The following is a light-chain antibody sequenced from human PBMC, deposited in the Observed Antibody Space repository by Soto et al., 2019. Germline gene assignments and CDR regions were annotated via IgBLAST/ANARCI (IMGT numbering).Light chain of an antibody. CDR3: RPSTSSSTYV. Sequence: QSALTQPASVSGSPGQSITISCTGTSSDVGGYNYISWYQQHPGKAPKLLIYDVTNRPSGGSDRFSASKSGNTASLPISGLQAEDRADYYCRPSTSSSTYVFGTGTKVTVL. CDR1: SSDVGGYNY. CDR2: DVT. J-gene: IGLJ1*01. V-gene: IGLV2-14*01.